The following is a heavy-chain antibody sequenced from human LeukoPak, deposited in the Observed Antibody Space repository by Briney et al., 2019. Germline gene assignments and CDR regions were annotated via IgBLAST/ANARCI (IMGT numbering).Heavy chain of an antibody. D-gene: IGHD5-18*01. Sequence: KPSETLSLTCTVSGGSISSSSYYWGWIRQPPGKGLEWIGSIYYSGSTYYNPSLKSRVTISVDTSKNQFSLKLSSVTAADTAVYYCARLGYSYGERNFDYWGQGTLVTVSS. CDR1: GGSISSSSYY. V-gene: IGHV4-39*01. J-gene: IGHJ4*02. CDR2: IYYSGST. CDR3: ARLGYSYGERNFDY.